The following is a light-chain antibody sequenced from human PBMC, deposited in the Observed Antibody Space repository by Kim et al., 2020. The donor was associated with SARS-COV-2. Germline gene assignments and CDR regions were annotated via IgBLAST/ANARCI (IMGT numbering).Light chain of an antibody. Sequence: SPGERITLSCKASQSISDKLAWYQQKPGQAPRLVIYGASTRATGIPARFSGSGSGTEFTLDISGLQSEDFAVYYCQQYYNWPPVTFGGGTKLEI. J-gene: IGKJ4*01. CDR2: GAS. CDR3: QQYYNWPPVT. V-gene: IGKV3-15*01. CDR1: QSISDK.